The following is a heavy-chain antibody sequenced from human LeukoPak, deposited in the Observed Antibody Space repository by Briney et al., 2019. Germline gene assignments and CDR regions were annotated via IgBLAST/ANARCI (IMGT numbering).Heavy chain of an antibody. CDR3: AKDRAGVAAHFDY. J-gene: IGHJ4*02. D-gene: IGHD2-21*01. CDR2: ISGSGGAT. Sequence: GGSLRLSCAASGFTFSNYAIAWVRQAPGKGLEWVSAISGSGGATYYADSVKGRLTISRDNSKNTLYLQMNSLRAEDTAVYYCAKDRAGVAAHFDYWGQGTLVTVSS. CDR1: GFTFSNYA. V-gene: IGHV3-23*01.